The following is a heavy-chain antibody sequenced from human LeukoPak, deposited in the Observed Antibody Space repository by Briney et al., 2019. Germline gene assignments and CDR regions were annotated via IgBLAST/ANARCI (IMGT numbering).Heavy chain of an antibody. V-gene: IGHV1-2*02. Sequence: ASVKVSCKASGYTFTGYYMHWVRQAPGQGLEWMGWINPNSGGTNYAQKFQGRVTMTRDTSISTAYMELSRLRSDDTAVYYCARGSPTLYKDSSGYDLWGQGTLVTVPS. CDR3: ARGSPTLYKDSSGYDL. D-gene: IGHD3-22*01. CDR1: GYTFTGYY. J-gene: IGHJ5*02. CDR2: INPNSGGT.